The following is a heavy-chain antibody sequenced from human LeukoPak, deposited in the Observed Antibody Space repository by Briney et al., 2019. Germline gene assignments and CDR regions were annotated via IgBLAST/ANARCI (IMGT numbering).Heavy chain of an antibody. D-gene: IGHD3-16*02. Sequence: SETLSLTCAVYGGSFSGYYWSWIRQPPGKGLEWIGEINHSGSTNYNPSLKSRVTISVDTSKNQFSLNLSSVTAADTAVYYCAREGYYVWGSSRSFDPWGQGTLVTVSS. J-gene: IGHJ5*02. CDR3: AREGYYVWGSSRSFDP. CDR1: GGSFSGYY. CDR2: INHSGST. V-gene: IGHV4-34*01.